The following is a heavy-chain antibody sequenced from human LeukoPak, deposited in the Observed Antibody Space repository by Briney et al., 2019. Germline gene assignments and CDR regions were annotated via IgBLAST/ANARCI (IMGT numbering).Heavy chain of an antibody. J-gene: IGHJ4*02. V-gene: IGHV4-59*12. CDR2: IYYSGST. D-gene: IGHD3-9*01. CDR1: GGSISSYY. Sequence: SETLSLTCTVSGGSISSYYWSWIRQPPGKGLEWIGYIYYSGSTNYNPSLKSRVTISVDTSKNQFSLKLSSVTAADTAVYYCARAGYYDILTGYPRVPFDYWGQGTLVTVSS. CDR3: ARAGYYDILTGYPRVPFDY.